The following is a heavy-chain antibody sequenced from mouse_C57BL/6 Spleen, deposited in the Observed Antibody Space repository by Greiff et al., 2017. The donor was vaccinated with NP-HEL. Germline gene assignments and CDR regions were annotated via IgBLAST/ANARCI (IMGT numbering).Heavy chain of an antibody. CDR2: IHPNSGST. V-gene: IGHV1-64*01. CDR3: ANYYGSSYVDY. J-gene: IGHJ2*01. D-gene: IGHD1-1*01. CDR1: GYTFTSYW. Sequence: QVQLQQPGAELVKPGASVKLSCKASGYTFTSYWMHWVKQRPGQGLEWIGMIHPNSGSTNYNETFKSQATLTVDKSSSTAYMQLSSLTSEDAAVYYCANYYGSSYVDYWGQGTTLTVSS.